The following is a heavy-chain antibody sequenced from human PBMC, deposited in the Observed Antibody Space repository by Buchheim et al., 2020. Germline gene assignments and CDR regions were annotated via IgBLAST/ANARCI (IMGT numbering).Heavy chain of an antibody. D-gene: IGHD1-26*01. CDR2: IYYSGST. V-gene: IGHV4-61*01. CDR3: ARDGTVGAIDY. CDR1: GGSVSSGSYY. J-gene: IGHJ4*02. Sequence: QVQLQESGPGLVKPSETLSLTCTVSGGSVSSGSYYWSWIRQPPGKGLEWIGYIYYSGSTNYNPSLKSRVTISVDTSKNQFSLKLSSVTAADTAVYYCARDGTVGAIDYWGQGT.